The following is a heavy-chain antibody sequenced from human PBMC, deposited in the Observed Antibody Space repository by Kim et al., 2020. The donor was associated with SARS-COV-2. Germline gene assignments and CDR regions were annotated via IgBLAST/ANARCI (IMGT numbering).Heavy chain of an antibody. D-gene: IGHD3-16*01. J-gene: IGHJ4*02. CDR2: IDEDGSVI. Sequence: GGSLRLSCAASGFIFSAYWMSWVRQAPGKGLEWVAIIDEDGSVIYYVDSVKGRFTISRDNARNSLYLQMDNLRAEDTAVYYCAEDVWWSLYYWGLGTLVT. V-gene: IGHV3-7*03. CDR3: AEDVWWSLYY. CDR1: GFIFSAYW.